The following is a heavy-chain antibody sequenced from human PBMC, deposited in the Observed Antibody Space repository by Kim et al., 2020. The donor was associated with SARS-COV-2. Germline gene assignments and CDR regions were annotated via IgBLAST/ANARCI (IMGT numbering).Heavy chain of an antibody. CDR2: FDPEDGET. Sequence: ASVKVSCKVSGYTLTELSMHWVRQAPGKGLEWMGGFDPEDGETIYAQKFQGRVTMTEDTSTDTAYMELSSLRSEDTAVYYCATGGSRRRNYYYYGMDVWGQGTTVTVSS. CDR1: GYTLTELS. J-gene: IGHJ6*02. CDR3: ATGGSRRRNYYYYGMDV. D-gene: IGHD6-13*01. V-gene: IGHV1-24*01.